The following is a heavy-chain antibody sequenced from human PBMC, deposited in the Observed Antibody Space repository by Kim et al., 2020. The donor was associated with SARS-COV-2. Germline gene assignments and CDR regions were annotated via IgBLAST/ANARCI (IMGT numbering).Heavy chain of an antibody. CDR2: IYYSGST. D-gene: IGHD6-6*01. CDR3: AREPPARGADY. CDR1: GCSISSGGYY. V-gene: IGHV4-31*03. J-gene: IGHJ4*02. Sequence: SETLSLTCTVSGCSISSGGYYWSWIRQHPGKGLEWIGYIYYSGSTYYNPSLKSRVTISVDTSKNQFSLKLSSVTAADTAVYYCAREPPARGADYWGQGTLVTVSS.